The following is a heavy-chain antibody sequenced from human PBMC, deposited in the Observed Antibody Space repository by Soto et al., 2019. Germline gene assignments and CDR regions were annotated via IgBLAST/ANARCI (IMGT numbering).Heavy chain of an antibody. Sequence: GGSLRLSCAASGFTFSSYGMHWVRQAPGKGLEWVAVIWYDGSNKYYADSVKGRFTISRDNSKNTLYLQMNSLRAEDTAVYYCARTAGYSSGWYPQYYYYYYMDVWGKGTTVTVSS. CDR1: GFTFSSYG. CDR2: IWYDGSNK. V-gene: IGHV3-33*01. J-gene: IGHJ6*03. D-gene: IGHD6-19*01. CDR3: ARTAGYSSGWYPQYYYYYYMDV.